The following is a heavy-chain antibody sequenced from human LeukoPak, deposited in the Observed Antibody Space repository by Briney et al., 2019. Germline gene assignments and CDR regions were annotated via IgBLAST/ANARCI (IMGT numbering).Heavy chain of an antibody. Sequence: GGSLRLSCAASGFTFSSYAMHWVRQAPGKGLEWVAVISYDGSNKYYADSVEGRFTISRDNSKNTLYLQMNSLGAEDTAVYYCARAPDFEWLEYYYMDVWGKGTTVTVSS. CDR3: ARAPDFEWLEYYYMDV. CDR2: ISYDGSNK. D-gene: IGHD3-3*01. V-gene: IGHV3-30*01. CDR1: GFTFSSYA. J-gene: IGHJ6*03.